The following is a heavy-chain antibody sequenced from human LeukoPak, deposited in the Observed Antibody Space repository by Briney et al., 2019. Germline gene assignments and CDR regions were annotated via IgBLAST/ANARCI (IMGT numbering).Heavy chain of an antibody. D-gene: IGHD6-13*01. V-gene: IGHV3-30*02. J-gene: IGHJ4*02. CDR2: IRYDGSNK. CDR3: AKKGSRAVAAAGPFDY. Sequence: GGSLRLSCAASGFTFSSYGMHWVRQAPGKGLEWGAFIRYDGSNKYYADSVKGRFTISRDNSKNTLYLQMNSLRAEDTAVYYCAKKGSRAVAAAGPFDYWGQGTLVTVSS. CDR1: GFTFSSYG.